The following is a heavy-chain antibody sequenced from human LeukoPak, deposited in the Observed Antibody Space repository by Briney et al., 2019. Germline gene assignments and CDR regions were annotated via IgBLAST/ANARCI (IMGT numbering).Heavy chain of an antibody. V-gene: IGHV5-51*01. D-gene: IGHD3-22*01. J-gene: IGHJ5*02. Sequence: GESLMISCQGFGYTFSNYWIGWVRQMPGKGLEWMGIIFPGDSNTRYSPSFQGQVTMSADKSISTAYLQWSGLKASDTAVYYCARLDYDSDGYNWFDPWGQGTLVTVSS. CDR1: GYTFSNYW. CDR2: IFPGDSNT. CDR3: ARLDYDSDGYNWFDP.